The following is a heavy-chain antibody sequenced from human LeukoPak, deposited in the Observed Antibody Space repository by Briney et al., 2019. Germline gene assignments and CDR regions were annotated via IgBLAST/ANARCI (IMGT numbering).Heavy chain of an antibody. CDR1: GYTFTSYG. CDR3: ARWLYYDSSGYLQVTHAFDI. Sequence: ASVKVSCKASGYTFTSYGISWVRQAPGQGLEWMGWISAYNGNTNYAQKLQGRVTMTTDTSTSTAYMELRSLRSDDTAVYYCARWLYYDSSGYLQVTHAFDIWGQGTMVTVSS. V-gene: IGHV1-18*01. J-gene: IGHJ3*02. D-gene: IGHD3-22*01. CDR2: ISAYNGNT.